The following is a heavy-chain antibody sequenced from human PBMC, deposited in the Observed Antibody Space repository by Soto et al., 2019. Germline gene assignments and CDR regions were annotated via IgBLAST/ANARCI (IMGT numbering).Heavy chain of an antibody. V-gene: IGHV3-30-3*01. CDR3: TRGRYSSGRAPSGI. D-gene: IGHD2-15*01. J-gene: IGHJ3*02. CDR2: MSYDGSNK. CDR1: GFTFISYA. Sequence: PGGSLRLSCAASGFTFISYAFHWVRQAPGKGLEWVAGMSYDGSNKYYAVSVKGRFSISRDNSKNSLYLQMTSLIPEDTAVYYCTRGRYSSGRAPSGIWGQGTMVTVSS.